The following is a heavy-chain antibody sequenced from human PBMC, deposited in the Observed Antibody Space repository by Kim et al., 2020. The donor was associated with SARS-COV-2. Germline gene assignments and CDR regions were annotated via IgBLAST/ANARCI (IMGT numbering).Heavy chain of an antibody. J-gene: IGHJ4*02. Sequence: YHPALKSRVTISVDTSKHQFSLKLSSVTGADTAVHYCARDWVMATYGLDYWGQGTLVTVYS. CDR3: ARDWVMATYGLDY. D-gene: IGHD3-16*01. V-gene: IGHV4-30-2*04.